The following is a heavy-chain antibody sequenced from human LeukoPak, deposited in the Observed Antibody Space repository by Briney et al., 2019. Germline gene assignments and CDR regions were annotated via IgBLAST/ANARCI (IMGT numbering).Heavy chain of an antibody. V-gene: IGHV3-49*04. J-gene: IGHJ4*02. CDR2: IRSKAYGGTT. Sequence: GGSLRLSCTASGFTSGDYAMSWVRQAPGKGLEWVGFIRSKAYGGTTEYAASVKGRFTISRDDSKSIAYLQMNSLKTEDTAVYYCTRDYYIGYCSGGSCWYFDYWGQGTLVTVCS. D-gene: IGHD2-15*01. CDR1: GFTSGDYA. CDR3: TRDYYIGYCSGGSCWYFDY.